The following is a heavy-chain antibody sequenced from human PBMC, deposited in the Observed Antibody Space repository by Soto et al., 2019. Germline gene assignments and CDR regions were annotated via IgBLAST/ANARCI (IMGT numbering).Heavy chain of an antibody. CDR3: ARVTVVYGDYPSYYYYMDV. J-gene: IGHJ6*03. CDR2: ISSSSSTI. Sequence: EVQLVESGGGLVQPGGSLRLSCAASGFTFSSYSMNWVRQAPGKGLEWVSYISSSSSTIYYADSVKGRFTISRDNAKNRLYLQMNRLTAEDTAVYYCARVTVVYGDYPSYYYYMDVWGKGSTVTVCS. D-gene: IGHD4-17*01. V-gene: IGHV3-48*01. CDR1: GFTFSSYS.